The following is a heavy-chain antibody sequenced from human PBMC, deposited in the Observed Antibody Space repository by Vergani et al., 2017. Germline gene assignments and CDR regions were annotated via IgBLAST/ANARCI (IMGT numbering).Heavy chain of an antibody. CDR3: LRTEYCTGIACNTRFDS. J-gene: IGHJ5*01. D-gene: IGHD2-8*02. V-gene: IGHV3-74*03. Sequence: EVQLVESGGGLVQSGGSLRLSCVASGFSFNTYWMHWVRHVPGKGLRWVARIDEYGNRATYGDFETGRFTISRDNAKNTVFLQMNNLRADDAGVYYCLRTEYCTGIACNTRFDSWGQGALVTVSS. CDR2: IDEYGNRA. CDR1: GFSFNTYW.